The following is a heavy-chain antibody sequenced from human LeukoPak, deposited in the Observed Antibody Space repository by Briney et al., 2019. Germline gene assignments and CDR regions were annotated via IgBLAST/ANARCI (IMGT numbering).Heavy chain of an antibody. CDR1: GGSVTSYY. Sequence: SETLSLTCTVSGGSVTSYYWSWIRQPPGKGLEWIGYIYYSGSTNYNPSLKSRVTISVDTSKNQFSLKLSSVTAADTAVYYCARDNRRQREQWLTTSYGMDVWGQGTTVTVSS. V-gene: IGHV4-59*02. J-gene: IGHJ6*02. CDR2: IYYSGST. CDR3: ARDNRRQREQWLTTSYGMDV. D-gene: IGHD6-19*01.